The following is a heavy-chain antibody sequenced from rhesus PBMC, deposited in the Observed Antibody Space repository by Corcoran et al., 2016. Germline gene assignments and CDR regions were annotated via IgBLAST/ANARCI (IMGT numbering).Heavy chain of an antibody. CDR2: INPSKCNT. Sequence: QVQLVQSGAEVKKPGTSVKLSCKASGYTFTSYYINWVRQAPGQVLEWMGWINPSKCNTDYAQKFQGRVTMTGDTSTSTAYMELNSLRSDDSAVYYCARRVGSYFDYWGQGVLVTVSS. J-gene: IGHJ4*01. V-gene: IGHV1S9*01. D-gene: IGHD2-21*01. CDR3: ARRVGSYFDY. CDR1: GYTFTSYY.